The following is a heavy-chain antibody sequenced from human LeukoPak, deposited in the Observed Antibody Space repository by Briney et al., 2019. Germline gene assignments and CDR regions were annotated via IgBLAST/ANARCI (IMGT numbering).Heavy chain of an antibody. CDR2: ITTYNGNT. V-gene: IGHV1-18*01. D-gene: IGHD3-22*01. CDR3: ARQEGSSGYYAFDY. Sequence: GASVKVSCKASGYTFTSYSISWVRQAPGQGLEWLGWITTYNGNTNYAQKLQGRVTMTTDTSTSTAYMELRSLRSDGTAVYYCARQEGSSGYYAFDYWGQGTLVTVSS. J-gene: IGHJ4*02. CDR1: GYTFTSYS.